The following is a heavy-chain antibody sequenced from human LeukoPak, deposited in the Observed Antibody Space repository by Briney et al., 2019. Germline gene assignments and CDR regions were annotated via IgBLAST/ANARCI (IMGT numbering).Heavy chain of an antibody. J-gene: IGHJ4*02. Sequence: GGSLRLSYAASGFTFSSYSMNWVRQAPGKGLEWVSSISSSSSYIYYADSVKGRFTISRDNAKNSLYLQMNSLRAEDTAVYYCARDSGGYNPNYWGQGTLVTVSS. CDR1: GFTFSSYS. CDR3: ARDSGGYNPNY. V-gene: IGHV3-21*01. D-gene: IGHD5-24*01. CDR2: ISSSSSYI.